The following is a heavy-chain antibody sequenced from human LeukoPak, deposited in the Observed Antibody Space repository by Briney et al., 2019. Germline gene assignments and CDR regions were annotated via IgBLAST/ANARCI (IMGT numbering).Heavy chain of an antibody. Sequence: GGSLRLSCAVSGFTFSSYWMHWVRQAPGKGLEWVSAISGSGGSTYYADSVKGRFTISRDNSKNTLYLQMNSLRAEDTAVYYCAKDPPVWNWNDGAWGQGTLVTVSS. J-gene: IGHJ5*02. CDR3: AKDPPVWNWNDGA. D-gene: IGHD1-1*01. CDR1: GFTFSSYW. CDR2: ISGSGGST. V-gene: IGHV3-23*01.